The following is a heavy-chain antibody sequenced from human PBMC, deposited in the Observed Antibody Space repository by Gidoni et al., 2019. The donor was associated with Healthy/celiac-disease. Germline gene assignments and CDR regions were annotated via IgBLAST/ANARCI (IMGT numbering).Heavy chain of an antibody. Sequence: EVQLVESGGGLVQPGRSLRLSCAASGFPFADYAMHWVRQAPGKGLEWVSGIRWNSGSIGYADSVKGRFTISRDNAKNSLYLQMNSLRAEDTALYYCAKDRGIAVAGTYDYWGQGTLVTVSS. V-gene: IGHV3-9*01. CDR3: AKDRGIAVAGTYDY. CDR1: GFPFADYA. D-gene: IGHD6-19*01. J-gene: IGHJ4*02. CDR2: IRWNSGSI.